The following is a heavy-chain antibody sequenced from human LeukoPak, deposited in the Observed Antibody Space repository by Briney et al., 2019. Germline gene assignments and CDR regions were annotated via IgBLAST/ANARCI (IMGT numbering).Heavy chain of an antibody. CDR3: ARDYYDSSGYQYYFDY. CDR2: IIPIFGTA. Sequence: ASVKVSCKASGGTLSSYAISWVRQAPGQGLEWMGGIIPIFGTANYAQKFQGRVTITADESTSTAYMELSSLRSEDTAVYYCARDYYDSSGYQYYFDYWGQGTLVTVSS. CDR1: GGTLSSYA. J-gene: IGHJ4*02. V-gene: IGHV1-69*13. D-gene: IGHD3-22*01.